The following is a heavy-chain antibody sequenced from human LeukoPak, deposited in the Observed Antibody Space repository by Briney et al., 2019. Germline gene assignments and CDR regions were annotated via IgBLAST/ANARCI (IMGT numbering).Heavy chain of an antibody. CDR3: AKVHPGTQLWLGFFDY. J-gene: IGHJ4*02. Sequence: GGSLRLSCAASGFTFSSYAMSWVRQAPGKGLEWVSAISGSGGSTDYADSVKGRFTISRDNAKNTLYLQMNSLRAEDTAVYYCAKVHPGTQLWLGFFDYWGQGTLVTVSS. CDR2: ISGSGGST. V-gene: IGHV3-23*01. D-gene: IGHD3-10*01. CDR1: GFTFSSYA.